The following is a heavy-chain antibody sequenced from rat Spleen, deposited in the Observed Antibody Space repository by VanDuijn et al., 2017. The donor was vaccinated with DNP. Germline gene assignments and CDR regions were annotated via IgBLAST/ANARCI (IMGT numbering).Heavy chain of an antibody. Sequence: EVQLVESGGGLVQPGRSLKLSCVASGFIFSNYWMTWIRQAPGKGLEWVASITKTGDSTYYSDSVKGRFSISRDNAKSTLYLQMDSLRSEDTATYYCARSDSYGFPYWGQGTLVTVSS. V-gene: IGHV5-31*01. CDR1: GFIFSNYW. J-gene: IGHJ3*01. D-gene: IGHD1-2*01. CDR2: ITKTGDST. CDR3: ARSDSYGFPY.